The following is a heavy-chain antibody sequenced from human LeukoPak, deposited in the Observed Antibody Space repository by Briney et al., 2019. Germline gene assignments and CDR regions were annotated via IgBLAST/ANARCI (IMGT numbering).Heavy chain of an antibody. V-gene: IGHV1-69*05. CDR3: ARRRGSSWDFDY. CDR1: GGTFSSYA. CDR2: IIPIFGTA. J-gene: IGHJ4*02. D-gene: IGHD6-13*01. Sequence: ASVKVSCKASGGTFSSYAISWVRQAPGQGLEWMGGIIPIFGTANYAQKFQGRVTMTRDMSTSTVYMELSSLGSEDTAVYYCARRRGSSWDFDYWGQGTLVTVSS.